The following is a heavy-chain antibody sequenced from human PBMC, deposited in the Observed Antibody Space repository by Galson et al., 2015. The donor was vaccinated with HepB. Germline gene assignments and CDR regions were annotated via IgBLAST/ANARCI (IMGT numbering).Heavy chain of an antibody. V-gene: IGHV4-61*01. J-gene: IGHJ2*01. D-gene: IGHD6-13*01. Sequence: SETLSLTCTVSGGSISSGSYYWSWIRQPPGKGLEWIGYIYYSGSTNYNPSLKSRVTISVDTSKNQFSLKLSSVTAADTAVYYCARGLWQQMVRQGEWYSDLWGRGTLVTVSS. CDR2: IYYSGST. CDR1: GGSISSGSYY. CDR3: ARGLWQQMVRQGEWYSDL.